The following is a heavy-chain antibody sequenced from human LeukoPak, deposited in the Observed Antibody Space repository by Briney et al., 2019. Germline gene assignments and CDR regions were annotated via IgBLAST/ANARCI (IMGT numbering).Heavy chain of an antibody. V-gene: IGHV3-21*01. Sequence: GGSLTHSRSTSGFTYCELTMNWVGQAPGKGLEWVSFISASSTSIYYADSVRGRFTISRDNAKNSLYLHMNSLRAEDTAVYYCASDETWGPGTLVTVSS. CDR3: ASDET. J-gene: IGHJ5*02. CDR2: ISASSTSI. CDR1: GFTYCELT.